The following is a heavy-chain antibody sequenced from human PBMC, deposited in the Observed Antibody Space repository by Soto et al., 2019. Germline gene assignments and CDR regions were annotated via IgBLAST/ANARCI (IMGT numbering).Heavy chain of an antibody. J-gene: IGHJ4*02. CDR1: GYTFTSYG. CDR2: ISAYNGNT. Sequence: VKVSCKASGYTFTSYGISWVRQAPGQGLEWMGWISAYNGNTNYAQKLQGRVTMTTDTSTSTAYMELRSLRSDDTAVYYCASDRRITIFGLTGTTWVFDYWGQGTLVTVSS. D-gene: IGHD3-3*01. V-gene: IGHV1-18*04. CDR3: ASDRRITIFGLTGTTWVFDY.